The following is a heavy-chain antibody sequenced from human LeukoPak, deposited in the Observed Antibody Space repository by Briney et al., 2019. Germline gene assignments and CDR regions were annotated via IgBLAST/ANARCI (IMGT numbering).Heavy chain of an antibody. CDR2: IKQDGSEK. V-gene: IGHV3-7*01. CDR1: GFTFSSYW. Sequence: GGSLRLSCAASGFTFSSYWMSWVRQAPGKGLEWVANIKQDGSEKYYVDSVRGRFTISRDNAENSMYLQMNSLRAEDTAIYYCARRFLRFEGQTRFDYWGQGTLVTVSS. D-gene: IGHD2/OR15-2a*01. J-gene: IGHJ4*02. CDR3: ARRFLRFEGQTRFDY.